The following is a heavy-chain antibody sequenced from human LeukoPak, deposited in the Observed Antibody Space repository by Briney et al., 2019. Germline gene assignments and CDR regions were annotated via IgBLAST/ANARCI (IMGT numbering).Heavy chain of an antibody. D-gene: IGHD1-26*01. Sequence: GGSLRLSCAASGFTFSSYAMHWVRQAPGKGLEWVAVISYDGSNKYYADSVKGRFTISRGNSKNTLYLQMNSLRAEDTAVYYCARDYRAYSVAFDIWGQGTMVTVSS. CDR2: ISYDGSNK. J-gene: IGHJ3*02. V-gene: IGHV3-30*04. CDR3: ARDYRAYSVAFDI. CDR1: GFTFSSYA.